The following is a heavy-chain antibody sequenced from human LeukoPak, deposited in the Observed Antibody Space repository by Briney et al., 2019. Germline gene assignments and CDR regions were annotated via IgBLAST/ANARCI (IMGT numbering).Heavy chain of an antibody. D-gene: IGHD2-2*03. CDR1: GFTFTSYS. CDR2: ISSSSRYI. J-gene: IGHJ4*02. Sequence: SGGSLRLSCAASGFTFTSYSMNWVREAPGKGLEWVSSISSSSRYIYYADSVKGRFIISRDNSKNTLDLQMNSLRAEDTAVYYCAKMSGDCTGTTCSSFDYWGQGTLVTVSS. CDR3: AKMSGDCTGTTCSSFDY. V-gene: IGHV3-21*04.